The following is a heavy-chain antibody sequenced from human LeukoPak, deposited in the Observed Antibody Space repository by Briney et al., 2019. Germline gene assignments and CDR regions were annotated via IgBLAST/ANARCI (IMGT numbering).Heavy chain of an antibody. CDR3: ARRDDSSGYYYYYYGMDV. J-gene: IGHJ6*02. CDR1: GYPFTSYD. CDR2: ISAYNGNT. Sequence: GASVKVSCKASGYPFTSYDINWVRQATGQGLEWMGWISAYNGNTNYAQKLQGRVTMTTDTSTSTAYMELRSLRSDDTAVYYCARRDDSSGYYYYYYGMDVWGQGTTVTVSS. V-gene: IGHV1-18*01. D-gene: IGHD3-22*01.